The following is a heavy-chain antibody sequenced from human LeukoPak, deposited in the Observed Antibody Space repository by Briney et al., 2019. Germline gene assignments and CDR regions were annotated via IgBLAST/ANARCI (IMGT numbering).Heavy chain of an antibody. Sequence: GGSLRLSCAASGFTFSDYYMSWIRQAPGKGLEWVSYISSSGITIYYADSVKGRFTISRDNAKNSLYLQMNSLRAEDTAVYYCARVAVPAAINGWFDPWGQGTLVTVSS. CDR3: ARVAVPAAINGWFDP. CDR2: ISSSGITI. CDR1: GFTFSDYY. V-gene: IGHV3-11*01. J-gene: IGHJ5*02. D-gene: IGHD2-2*02.